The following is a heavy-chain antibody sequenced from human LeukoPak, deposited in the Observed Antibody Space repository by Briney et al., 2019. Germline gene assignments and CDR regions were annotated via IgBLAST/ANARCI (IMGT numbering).Heavy chain of an antibody. J-gene: IGHJ5*02. Sequence: SVKVSCKASGGTFSSYAISWVRQAPGQGLEWMGGIIPIFGTANYAQKFQGRVTITADESTSTAYMELSSLRSEDTAVYYCARDRTPSAPNWFDPWAREPWSPSPQ. CDR1: GGTFSSYA. V-gene: IGHV1-69*01. CDR3: ARDRTPSAPNWFDP. CDR2: IIPIFGTA.